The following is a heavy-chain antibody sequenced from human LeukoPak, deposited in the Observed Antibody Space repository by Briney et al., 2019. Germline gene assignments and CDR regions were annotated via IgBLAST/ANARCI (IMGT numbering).Heavy chain of an antibody. V-gene: IGHV4-59*01. J-gene: IGHJ4*02. Sequence: SETLSLTCTVSGGSISSSYWSWIRQPPGKGLEWIGYIYYSGSTKYNPSLNSRVTISVDTSKNQFSLKLSSVTAADTAVYYCARDSHPVWGQGTLVTVSS. CDR3: ARDSHPV. CDR1: GGSISSSY. CDR2: IYYSGST.